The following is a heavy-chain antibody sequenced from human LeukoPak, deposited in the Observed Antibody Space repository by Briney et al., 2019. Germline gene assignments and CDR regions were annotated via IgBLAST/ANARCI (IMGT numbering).Heavy chain of an antibody. CDR1: GGSISSYY. D-gene: IGHD3-22*01. CDR3: ARVRDRSSYFYDLDY. CDR2: IHYSGST. J-gene: IGHJ4*02. V-gene: IGHV4-59*01. Sequence: SETLSLTCTVSGGSISSYYWSWIRQPPGKGLEWIGCIHYSGSTNYNPSLKSRVTISVDTSKNQFSLKLSSVTATDTAVYYCARVRDRSSYFYDLDYWGQGTLVTVSS.